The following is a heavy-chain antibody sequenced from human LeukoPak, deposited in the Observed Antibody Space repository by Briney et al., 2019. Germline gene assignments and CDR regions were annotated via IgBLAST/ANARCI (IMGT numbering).Heavy chain of an antibody. CDR2: INDNGGTST. CDR1: GFTFSTYG. D-gene: IGHD1-26*01. V-gene: IGHV3-23*01. CDR3: AKEGVQAPTDWFFDL. Sequence: GGTLRLSCAASGFTFSTYGMGWVRQAPGKGPEWVSGINDNGGTSTWYADSVKGRFTISRDNSKSTVYLQMNSLRADDTAVYYCAKEGVQAPTDWFFDLWGRGTLVTVSS. J-gene: IGHJ2*01.